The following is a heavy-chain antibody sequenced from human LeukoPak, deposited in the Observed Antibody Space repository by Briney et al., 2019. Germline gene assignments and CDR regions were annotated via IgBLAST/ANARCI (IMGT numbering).Heavy chain of an antibody. D-gene: IGHD6-6*01. Sequence: GGSLRLSCAASGFTFSSYWMSWVRQAPGKGLEWVANIKQDGSEKYYVDSVKGRFTISRDNARNSLYLQMNSLRAEDTAVYYCARVWHDSRSSPFFDYRGQGTLVTASS. CDR2: IKQDGSEK. CDR3: ARVWHDSRSSPFFDY. V-gene: IGHV3-7*01. J-gene: IGHJ4*02. CDR1: GFTFSSYW.